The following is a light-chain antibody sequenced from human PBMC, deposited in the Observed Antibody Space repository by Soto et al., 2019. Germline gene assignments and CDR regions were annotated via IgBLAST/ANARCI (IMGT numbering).Light chain of an antibody. CDR1: QSVSSN. V-gene: IGKV3-15*01. CDR3: QQYNNWPPMYT. Sequence: EIVMTQSPATMSVSPGERATLSCRASQSVSSNLAWYQQKPGQPPGLLIYGASTRATGIPARFSGSGSGTEFTLTISSLQSEDFAVYYCQQYNNWPPMYTFGQGTKLEIK. CDR2: GAS. J-gene: IGKJ2*01.